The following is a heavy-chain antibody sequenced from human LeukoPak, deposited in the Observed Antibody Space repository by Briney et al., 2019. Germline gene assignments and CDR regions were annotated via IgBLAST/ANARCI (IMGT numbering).Heavy chain of an antibody. V-gene: IGHV4-34*01. CDR2: INHSGST. Sequence: PSETLSITCAVYGGSFSGYYWSWIRQPPGKGLEWIGEINHSGSTNYNPSLKSRVTISVDTSKNQFSLKLSSVTAADTAVYYCARGLKAYYYGSGSPYNWFDPWGQGTLVTVSS. J-gene: IGHJ5*02. CDR3: ARGLKAYYYGSGSPYNWFDP. CDR1: GGSFSGYY. D-gene: IGHD3-10*01.